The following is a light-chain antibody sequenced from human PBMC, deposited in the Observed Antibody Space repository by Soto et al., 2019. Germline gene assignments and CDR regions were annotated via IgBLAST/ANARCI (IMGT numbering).Light chain of an antibody. Sequence: QSALTQPASVSGSPGQSITISCTGTSSDVGGYNYVSWYQQHPGKAPKLMIYEVSNRPSGVSNRFSGSKSGNTASLTISGRQAEEEADYNCTSYTSSSTLYVFGAGSKVSVL. V-gene: IGLV2-14*01. J-gene: IGLJ1*01. CDR2: EVS. CDR1: SSDVGGYNY. CDR3: TSYTSSSTLYV.